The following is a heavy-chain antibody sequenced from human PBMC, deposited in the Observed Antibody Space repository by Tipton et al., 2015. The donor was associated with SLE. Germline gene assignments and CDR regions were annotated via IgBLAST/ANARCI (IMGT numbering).Heavy chain of an antibody. CDR2: ISAYNGDT. D-gene: IGHD5-24*01. CDR1: GYTFTRFG. Sequence: QSGAEVKKPGASVKVSCKASGYTFTRFGISWVRQAPGQRLEWMGWISAYNGDTNYAQNFQGRVTMTTDTSTNTAYMELSSLRSDDTAVYYCALERWLQVLDSWGQGTLVTVSS. J-gene: IGHJ4*02. V-gene: IGHV1-18*01. CDR3: ALERWLQVLDS.